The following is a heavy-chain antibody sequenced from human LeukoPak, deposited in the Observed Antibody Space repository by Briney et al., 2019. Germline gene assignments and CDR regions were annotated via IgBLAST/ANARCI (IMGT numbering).Heavy chain of an antibody. CDR1: GFTFGDYA. CDR2: IRSKAHGGTT. J-gene: IGHJ4*02. CDR3: TRGDGSGSF. D-gene: IGHD3-10*01. V-gene: IGHV3-49*04. Sequence: GGSLRLSCTASGFTFGDYAMSWVRQAPGKGLEWVGFIRSKAHGGTTEYAAPVKGRFTISRDDSKSIAYLQMNSLKTEDTAVYYCTRGDGSGSFWGQGTLVTVSS.